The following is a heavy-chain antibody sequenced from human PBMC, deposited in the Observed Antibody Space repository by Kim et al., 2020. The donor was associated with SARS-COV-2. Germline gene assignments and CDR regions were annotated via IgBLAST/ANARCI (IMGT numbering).Heavy chain of an antibody. J-gene: IGHJ4*02. V-gene: IGHV4-31*03. CDR3: ARGASSGSYSYYFDY. CDR1: GGSISSGGYY. D-gene: IGHD3-10*01. Sequence: SETLSLTCTVSGGSISSGGYYWSWIRQHPGKGLEWIGYIYYSGSTYYNPSLKSRVTISVDTSKNQFSLKLSSVTAADTAVYYCARGASSGSYSYYFDYWGQGTLVTVSS. CDR2: IYYSGST.